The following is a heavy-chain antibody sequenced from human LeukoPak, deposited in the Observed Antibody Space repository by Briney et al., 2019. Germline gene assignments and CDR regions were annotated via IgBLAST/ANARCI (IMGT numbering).Heavy chain of an antibody. CDR2: INPNSGGT. CDR1: GYTFTGYY. V-gene: IGHV1-2*02. Sequence: GASVKVSCKASGYTFTGYYMHWVRQAPGQGLEWMGWINPNSGGTNYAQKFQGRVTMTRDTSISTAYMELSRLRSDNTAVYYCARGGYYGPGSYYRWGQGTLVTVSS. CDR3: ARGGYYGPGSYYR. D-gene: IGHD3-10*01. J-gene: IGHJ5*02.